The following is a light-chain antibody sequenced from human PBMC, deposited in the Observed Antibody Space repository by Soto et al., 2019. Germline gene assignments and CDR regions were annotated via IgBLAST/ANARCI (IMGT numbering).Light chain of an antibody. CDR2: GVS. Sequence: EIVLTQSPGTLSLSPGERATLSCRASQSVSSSYLAWYQQKPGQAPRLLIYGVSNRATGIPDRFSGSGSGTDFTLTICRLEPEDFAVYYCHQYGSSPRTFGQGTKVEIK. J-gene: IGKJ1*01. CDR3: HQYGSSPRT. CDR1: QSVSSSY. V-gene: IGKV3-20*01.